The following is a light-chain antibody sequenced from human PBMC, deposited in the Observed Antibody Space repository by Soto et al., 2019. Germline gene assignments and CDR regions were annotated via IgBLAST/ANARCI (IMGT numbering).Light chain of an antibody. CDR2: GAS. V-gene: IGKV3-20*01. CDR1: QSVSSSF. J-gene: IGKJ3*01. Sequence: EIVLTQSPGTLSLSPGERATLSCRASQSVSSSFLAWYQQKPGQAPRLLIFGASSRATVVPYRFSRSGCRTHFTLTLSRLAPEDFAVYYCQQYGPSPRSFGPGTKVDIK. CDR3: QQYGPSPRS.